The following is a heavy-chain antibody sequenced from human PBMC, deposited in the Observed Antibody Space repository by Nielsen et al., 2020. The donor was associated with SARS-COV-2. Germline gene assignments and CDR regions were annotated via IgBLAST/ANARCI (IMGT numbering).Heavy chain of an antibody. D-gene: IGHD3-22*01. CDR1: GFTFSSYW. J-gene: IGHJ6*03. Sequence: GESLKISCAASGFTFSSYWMSWVRQAPGKGLEWVANIKQDGSEKYYVDSVKGRFTISRDNAKNSLYLQMNSLRAEDTAVYYCARDYYDSSGYYYYYYYYYMDVWGKGTTVTVSS. CDR2: IKQDGSEK. CDR3: ARDYYDSSGYYYYYYYYYMDV. V-gene: IGHV3-7*05.